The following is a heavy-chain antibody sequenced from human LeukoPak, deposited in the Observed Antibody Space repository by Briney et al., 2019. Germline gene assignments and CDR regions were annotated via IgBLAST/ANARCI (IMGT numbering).Heavy chain of an antibody. J-gene: IGHJ3*02. CDR3: ARDQYQLLDAFDI. Sequence: GGSLRLSCAASGFTFSSYAMSWVRQAPGKGLEWVAVISYDGSNKYYADSVKGRFTISRDNSKNTLYLQMNSLRAEDTAVYYXARDQYQLLDAFDIWGQGTMVTVSS. V-gene: IGHV3-30-3*01. D-gene: IGHD2-2*01. CDR1: GFTFSSYA. CDR2: ISYDGSNK.